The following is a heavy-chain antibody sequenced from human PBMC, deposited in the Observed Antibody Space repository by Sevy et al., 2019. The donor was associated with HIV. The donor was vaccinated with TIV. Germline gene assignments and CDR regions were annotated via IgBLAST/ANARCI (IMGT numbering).Heavy chain of an antibody. J-gene: IGHJ6*02. CDR2: VYYTGNT. CDR1: VGSISHYY. V-gene: IGHV4-59*01. Sequence: SETLSLTCTVSVGSISHYYWSWIRQPPGKGLEWIGFVYYTGNTNYNPSLKGRVTVALDTSMNQFSLKLNSVTAADTAVYYCVRQGGLVDYGMDVWGPGTTVTVSS. CDR3: VRQGGLVDYGMDV. D-gene: IGHD1-26*01.